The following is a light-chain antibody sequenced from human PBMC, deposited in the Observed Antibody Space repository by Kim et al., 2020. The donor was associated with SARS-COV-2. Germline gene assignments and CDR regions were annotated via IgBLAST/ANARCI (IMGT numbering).Light chain of an antibody. CDR1: QSISNY. J-gene: IGKJ2*01. V-gene: IGKV1-39*01. Sequence: DIQMTQSPSSLSASLGDRVTITCRASQSISNYLNWYQQKPGKAPKLLIYAASSLQSGVPSRFSGSGSGTDFTLTISSLQPEDFATYYCQQSYSTPPYTFGQGTKLGD. CDR3: QQSYSTPPYT. CDR2: AAS.